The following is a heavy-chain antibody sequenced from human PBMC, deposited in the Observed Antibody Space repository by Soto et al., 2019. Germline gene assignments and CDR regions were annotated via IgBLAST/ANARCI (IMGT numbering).Heavy chain of an antibody. CDR2: ISYDGNNK. CDR1: GFTFSSYA. CDR3: ARVGDYGDYARFDY. V-gene: IGHV3-30-3*01. Sequence: GESLKISCAASGFTFSSYAMHWVRQAPGKGLEWVAVISYDGNNKYYADSVKGRFTISRDNSKNTLYLQMNSLRAEDTAVYYCARVGDYGDYARFDYWGQGTLVTVSS. J-gene: IGHJ4*02. D-gene: IGHD4-17*01.